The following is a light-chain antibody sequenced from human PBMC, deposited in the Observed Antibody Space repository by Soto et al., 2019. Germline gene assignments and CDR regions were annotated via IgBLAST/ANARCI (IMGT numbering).Light chain of an antibody. Sequence: EIVLTQSPATLSLSPGERATLSCRASQSVSSYLAWYQQKPGQAPRLLIHDASDRATGIPARFSGSGSGTDFTLNISSLEPEDFAVYYCHQRTNWPWTFSQGTKVEIK. CDR3: HQRTNWPWT. J-gene: IGKJ1*01. V-gene: IGKV3-11*01. CDR1: QSVSSY. CDR2: DAS.